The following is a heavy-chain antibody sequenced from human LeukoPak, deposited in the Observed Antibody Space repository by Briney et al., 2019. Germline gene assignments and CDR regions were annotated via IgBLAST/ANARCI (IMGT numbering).Heavy chain of an antibody. CDR3: AGVKGHSSSWRPFDY. D-gene: IGHD6-13*01. Sequence: PRGSLRLSCAASGVTFSSYWMSWVRQAPGKGLEWVANIKEDGSEKYYVDSVKGRFTISRDNAKNSVYLQMNSLRAEDTAVYYCAGVKGHSSSWRPFDYWGQGTLVTVSS. CDR2: IKEDGSEK. V-gene: IGHV3-7*01. J-gene: IGHJ4*02. CDR1: GVTFSSYW.